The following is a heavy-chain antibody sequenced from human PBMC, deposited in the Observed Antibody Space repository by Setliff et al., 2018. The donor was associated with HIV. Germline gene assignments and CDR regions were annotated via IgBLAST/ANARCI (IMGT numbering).Heavy chain of an antibody. D-gene: IGHD3-10*01. CDR2: ISWNSDSI. CDR1: GFTFDDYA. J-gene: IGHJ3*02. CDR3: AKGNYYGSGSYYYDAFDI. V-gene: IGHV3-9*01. Sequence: GGSLRLSCAASGFTFDDYAVHWVRQAPGKGLEWVSGISWNSDSIAYADSVKGRFTISRDNAKNSLYLQMNSLRAEDTALYYCAKGNYYGSGSYYYDAFDIWGQGTMVTVSS.